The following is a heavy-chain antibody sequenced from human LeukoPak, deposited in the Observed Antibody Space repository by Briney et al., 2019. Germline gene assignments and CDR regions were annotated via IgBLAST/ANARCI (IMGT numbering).Heavy chain of an antibody. CDR3: ARYSGYDYYFDY. CDR1: GGSISSYY. Sequence: PSETLSLTCTVSGGSISSYYWSWIRQPPGKGLEWIGYIYYSGSTNYNPSLKSRVTISVDTSKNQFSLKLSSVTAVDTAVYYCARYSGYDYYFDYWGQGTLVTVSS. J-gene: IGHJ4*02. CDR2: IYYSGST. V-gene: IGHV4-59*12. D-gene: IGHD5-12*01.